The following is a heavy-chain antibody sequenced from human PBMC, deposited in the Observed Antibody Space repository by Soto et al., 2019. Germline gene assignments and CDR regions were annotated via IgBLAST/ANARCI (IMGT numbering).Heavy chain of an antibody. CDR2: FIPVYRTL. D-gene: IGHD3-3*01. CDR1: GGTFSRYT. CDR3: ATGVIWIGYFTVDS. V-gene: IGHV1-69*01. Sequence: QVQLVQSGAEVQTPGSSVRVSCKASGGTFSRYTLNWVRQTPGQGLEWLGGFIPVYRTLNYAQKFQGRVTITADESTGTAYMTLSSLASDDTAVYYCATGVIWIGYFTVDSWGQGTRVTVSS. J-gene: IGHJ4*02.